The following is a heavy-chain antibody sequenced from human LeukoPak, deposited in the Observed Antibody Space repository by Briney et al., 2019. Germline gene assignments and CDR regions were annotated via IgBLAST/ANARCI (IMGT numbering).Heavy chain of an antibody. Sequence: GESLKISCKGSGYSFTSYWIGWVRQMPGKGLEWMGIIYPGDSDTRYSPSFQGQVTISADKSISTAYLQWSSLKASDTAMYYCARLGYYDFSSGYYGSWFDPWGQGTLVTVSS. CDR3: ARLGYYDFSSGYYGSWFDP. CDR1: GYSFTSYW. V-gene: IGHV5-51*01. J-gene: IGHJ5*02. CDR2: IYPGDSDT. D-gene: IGHD3-3*01.